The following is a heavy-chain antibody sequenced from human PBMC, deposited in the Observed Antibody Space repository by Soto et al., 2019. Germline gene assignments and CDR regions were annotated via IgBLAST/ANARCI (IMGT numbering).Heavy chain of an antibody. J-gene: IGHJ4*02. CDR3: TRGTLETTAPFY. V-gene: IGHV4-4*07. D-gene: IGHD4-17*01. Sequence: SETLSLTCTVSGGSISNDRWSWVRQPAGKGLEWIGRIFASGRTNYNPSLHSRVTMSVDTSKNQFSLTMTSLAAADTAVYYCTRGTLETTAPFYWGQGIPVTVSS. CDR1: GGSISNDR. CDR2: IFASGRT.